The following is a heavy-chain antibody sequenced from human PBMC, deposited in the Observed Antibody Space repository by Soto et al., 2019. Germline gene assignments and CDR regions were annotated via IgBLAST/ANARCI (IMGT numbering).Heavy chain of an antibody. V-gene: IGHV1-3*05. D-gene: IGHD2-21*02. Sequence: QVPLVQSGAEEKKPGASVKVSCKASGYTFTSYAMHWVRQAPGQRLEWMGWINAGNGNTNYSQKFQGRVTITRDTSASTAYMELSSLRSEDTAVYYCARSIVVVTALDYWGQGTLVTVSS. J-gene: IGHJ4*02. CDR2: INAGNGNT. CDR1: GYTFTSYA. CDR3: ARSIVVVTALDY.